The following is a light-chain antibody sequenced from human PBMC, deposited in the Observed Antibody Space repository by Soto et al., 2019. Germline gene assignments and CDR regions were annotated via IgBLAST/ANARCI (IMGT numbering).Light chain of an antibody. CDR1: SSDVGDYNY. V-gene: IGLV2-8*01. CDR2: EVS. CDR3: ISYAGSNNWV. Sequence: QSALTQPPSASGSPGQSVTISCTGTSSDVGDYNYVSWYQQHPGKAPKRMIYEVSKRPSGVPDRFSGSKSGNTASLTVSGLQAEDEADYYCISYAGSNNWVFGGGTKLTVL. J-gene: IGLJ3*02.